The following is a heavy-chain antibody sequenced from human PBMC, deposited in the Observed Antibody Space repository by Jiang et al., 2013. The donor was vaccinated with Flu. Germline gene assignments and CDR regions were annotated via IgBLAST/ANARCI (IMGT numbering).Heavy chain of an antibody. CDR3: ARRPIDDAFDI. CDR2: IHYSGNT. V-gene: IGHV4-31*01. D-gene: IGHD2-15*01. Sequence: LLKPSQTLSLTCTVSGGSIISRNYYWSWIRQHPVKGLEWIGYIHYSGNTYYNPSLQSLVTISVDTSKNQFSLKLNSVAAADTAVYYCARRPIDDAFDIWGQGTMLNVSS. CDR1: GGSIISRNYY. J-gene: IGHJ3*02.